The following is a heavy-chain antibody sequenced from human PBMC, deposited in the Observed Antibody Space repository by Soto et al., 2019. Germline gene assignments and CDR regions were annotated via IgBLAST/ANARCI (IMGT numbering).Heavy chain of an antibody. V-gene: IGHV3-33*01. J-gene: IGHJ6*02. CDR3: ARPVRSGGVQSYYYYAMDV. CDR2: TWYNGNNY. Sequence: PGGSLRLSCAASGFTFSRYAMHWVRQPPGKGLEWVAVTWYNGNNYYYADSVKGRFTISRDNSKNTLYLQMNSLRAEDTAVYYCARPVRSGGVQSYYYYAMDVWGQGTMVTVSS. CDR1: GFTFSRYA. D-gene: IGHD3-16*01.